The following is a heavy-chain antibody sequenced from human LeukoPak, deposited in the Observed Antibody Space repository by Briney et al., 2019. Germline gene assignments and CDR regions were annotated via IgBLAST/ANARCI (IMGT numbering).Heavy chain of an antibody. V-gene: IGHV3-11*01. CDR3: ARAPLAYSSSWYRDYYYYYMDV. CDR1: GFTFSDYY. CDR2: ISSSGSTR. D-gene: IGHD6-13*01. J-gene: IGHJ6*03. Sequence: GGSLRLSCAASGFTFSDYYMSWIRQAPGKGLEWVSYISSSGSTRYYADSVKGRFTISRDNAKNSLYLQINSLRAEVTAVYYCARAPLAYSSSWYRDYYYYYMDVWGKGTTVTISS.